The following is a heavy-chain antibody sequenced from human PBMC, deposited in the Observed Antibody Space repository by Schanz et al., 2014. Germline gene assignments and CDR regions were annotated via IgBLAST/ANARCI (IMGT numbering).Heavy chain of an antibody. CDR2: IKSDGSST. D-gene: IGHD3-16*01. CDR1: GFSVGNKY. CDR3: TKGRTFGR. Sequence: EVQLVESGGGLVQPGGSLRLSCAASGFSVGNKYMNWVRQAPGKGLEWVSRIKSDGSSTSYADSVKGRFTISRDNSKNTVHLQMNSLRSGDTAVYYCTKGRTFGRWGQGTLVTVSS. V-gene: IGHV3-74*02. J-gene: IGHJ4*02.